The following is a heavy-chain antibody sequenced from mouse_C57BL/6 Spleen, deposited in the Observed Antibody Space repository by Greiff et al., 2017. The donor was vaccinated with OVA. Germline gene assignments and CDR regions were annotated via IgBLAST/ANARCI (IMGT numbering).Heavy chain of an antibody. CDR3: ARGLTTVVATPFDY. J-gene: IGHJ2*01. D-gene: IGHD1-1*01. CDR2: IHPNSGST. CDR1: GYTFTSYW. V-gene: IGHV1-64*01. Sequence: QVQLQQSGAELVKPGASVKLSCKASGYTFTSYWMHWVKQRPGQGLEWIGMIHPNSGSTNYNEKFKSKATLTVDKSSSTAYMQLSSLTSEDSAVYYCARGLTTVVATPFDYWGQGTTLTVSS.